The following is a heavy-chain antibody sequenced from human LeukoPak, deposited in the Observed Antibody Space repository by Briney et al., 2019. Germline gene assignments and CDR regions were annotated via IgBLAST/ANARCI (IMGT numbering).Heavy chain of an antibody. J-gene: IGHJ4*02. CDR1: GGSITSSNW. CDR2: ISSQSGSA. CDR3: AKDPGPLLILTGYYTHENY. D-gene: IGHD3-9*01. V-gene: IGHV4-4*02. Sequence: PSGTLSLTCAVSGGSITSSNWWTWVRQSPGKGLEWIGEISSQSGSANYNPSLMRRVTISVDKSKNQFSLRLSSMTAADTAVYYCAKDPGPLLILTGYYTHENYWGQGTLVTVSS.